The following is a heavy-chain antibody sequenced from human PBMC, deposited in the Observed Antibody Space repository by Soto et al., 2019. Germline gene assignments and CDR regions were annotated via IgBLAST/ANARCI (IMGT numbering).Heavy chain of an antibody. CDR2: IYHSGST. D-gene: IGHD1-7*01. Sequence: SETLSLTCTVSGGSVMDGSYYWGWLRQPPGKGLEWIGHIYHSGSTIYNPSLKSRVTISIDTSKSQFSLNLNSMTAADTAVYYCAGYNWNYYFDPWGQGTLVTVSS. CDR3: AGYNWNYYFDP. V-gene: IGHV4-61*01. CDR1: GGSVMDGSYY. J-gene: IGHJ5*02.